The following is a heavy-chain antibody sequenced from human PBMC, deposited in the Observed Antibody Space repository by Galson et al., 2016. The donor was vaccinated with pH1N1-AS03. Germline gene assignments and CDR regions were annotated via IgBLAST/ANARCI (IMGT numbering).Heavy chain of an antibody. J-gene: IGHJ4*02. CDR3: AGGRFCSTTSCPRGFEY. V-gene: IGHV1-46*01. CDR1: GDSFSSHY. D-gene: IGHD2-2*01. CDR2: VNPSGGST. Sequence: SVKVSCKASGDSFSSHYIHWVRQAPGQGLQWMGIVNPSGGSTTYAQRFQGRVTMTRDTSTSTVTLELSSLTFEDTAVYYCAGGRFCSTTSCPRGFEYWGQGTLVTGSS.